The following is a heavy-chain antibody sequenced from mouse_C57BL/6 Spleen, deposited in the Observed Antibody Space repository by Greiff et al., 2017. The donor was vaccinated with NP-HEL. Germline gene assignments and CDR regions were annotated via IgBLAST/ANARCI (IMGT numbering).Heavy chain of an antibody. CDR3: AIGHYPYAMDY. V-gene: IGHV1-74*01. Sequence: VQLQQPGAELVKPGASVKVSCKASGYTFTSYWMHWVKQRPGQGLEWIGRIHPSDSDTNYNQQFKGKATLPVDKSSSTAYMQLSSLTSDDSAVYYCAIGHYPYAMDYWGQGTSVTVSS. J-gene: IGHJ4*01. CDR1: GYTFTSYW. D-gene: IGHD1-2*01. CDR2: IHPSDSDT.